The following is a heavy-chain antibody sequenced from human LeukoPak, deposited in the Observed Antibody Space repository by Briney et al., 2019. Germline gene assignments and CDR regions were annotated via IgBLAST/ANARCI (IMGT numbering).Heavy chain of an antibody. J-gene: IGHJ6*03. CDR3: ARGIGYSSSWYKVYYYYMDV. CDR1: GGSFSGYY. CDR2: INHSGST. V-gene: IGHV4-34*01. D-gene: IGHD6-13*01. Sequence: SETLSLTCGVYGGSFSGYYWSWIRQPPGKGLEWIGEINHSGSTNYNPSLKSRVTISVDTSKNQFSLKLSSVTAADTAVYYCARGIGYSSSWYKVYYYYMDVWGKGTTVTVSS.